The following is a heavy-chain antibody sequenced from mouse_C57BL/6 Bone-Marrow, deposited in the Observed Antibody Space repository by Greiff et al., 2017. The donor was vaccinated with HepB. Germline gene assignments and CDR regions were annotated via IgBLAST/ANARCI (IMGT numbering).Heavy chain of an antibody. CDR1: GFPITSGYY. Sequence: VKVVESGPGLVKPSQSLFLTCSITGFPITSGYYWIWIRQSPGKPLEWMGYITHSGETFYNPSLQSPISITRETSKNQFFLQLNSVTTEDTAMYYCAGAPGNYYGTSYYAMDYWGQGTSVTVSS. V-gene: IGHV12-3*01. CDR3: AGAPGNYYGTSYYAMDY. D-gene: IGHD1-1*01. CDR2: ITHSGET. J-gene: IGHJ4*01.